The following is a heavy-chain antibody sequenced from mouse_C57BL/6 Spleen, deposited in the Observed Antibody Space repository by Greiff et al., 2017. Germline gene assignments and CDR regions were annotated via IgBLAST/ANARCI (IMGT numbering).Heavy chain of an antibody. Sequence: VQLQQSGAELARPGASVKLSCKASGYTFTSYGISWVKQRTGQGLEWIGEIYPRSGNTYYNEKFKGKATLTADKSSSTAYMELRRLTSEDSAFYFCALDTTVVATDYAMDYWGQGTSVTVSS. V-gene: IGHV1-81*01. J-gene: IGHJ4*01. CDR2: IYPRSGNT. D-gene: IGHD1-1*01. CDR3: ALDTTVVATDYAMDY. CDR1: GYTFTSYG.